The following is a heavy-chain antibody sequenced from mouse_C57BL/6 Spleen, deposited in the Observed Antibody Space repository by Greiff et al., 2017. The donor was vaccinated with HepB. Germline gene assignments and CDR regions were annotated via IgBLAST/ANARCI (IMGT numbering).Heavy chain of an antibody. CDR2: INPYNGGT. CDR3: ARSGYYGSSYGLDY. V-gene: IGHV1-19*01. D-gene: IGHD1-1*01. J-gene: IGHJ2*01. CDR1: GYTFTDYY. Sequence: VQLQQSGPVLVKPGASVKMSCKASGYTFTDYYMNWVKQSHGKSLEWIGVINPYNGGTSYNQKFKGKATLTVDKSSSTAYMELNSLTSEDSAVYYCARSGYYGSSYGLDYWGQGTTLTVSS.